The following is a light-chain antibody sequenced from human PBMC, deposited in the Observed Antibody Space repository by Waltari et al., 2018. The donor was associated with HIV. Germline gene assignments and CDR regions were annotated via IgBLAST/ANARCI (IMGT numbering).Light chain of an antibody. CDR3: SSYTTSSTYV. V-gene: IGLV2-14*01. CDR1: STDIGASNY. J-gene: IGLJ1*01. CDR2: QVK. Sequence: QSALAQPASVSGSPGQSITISCTGTSTDIGASNYVSWYQKHPDTAPQVIIYQVKCLPSGVSDLFSGSQSGNTVSLTISGLQAEDESDYYCSSYTTSSTYVFGRGTTVSVL.